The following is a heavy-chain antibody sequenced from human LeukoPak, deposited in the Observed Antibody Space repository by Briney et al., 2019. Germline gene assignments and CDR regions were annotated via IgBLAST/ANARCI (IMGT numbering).Heavy chain of an antibody. Sequence: SQTLSLTCTVSGGSFSSGTYYWSWIRQPAGKGLEWIGRVSTSGSTNYSPSLKSRVTISLDTSKNQFSLTLTSVTAADTAFYYCARGVLGSGTYYHDSFGSWGQGTLVTVSS. D-gene: IGHD3-10*02. CDR1: GGSFSSGTYY. J-gene: IGHJ4*02. CDR3: ARGVLGSGTYYHDSFGS. CDR2: VSTSGST. V-gene: IGHV4-61*02.